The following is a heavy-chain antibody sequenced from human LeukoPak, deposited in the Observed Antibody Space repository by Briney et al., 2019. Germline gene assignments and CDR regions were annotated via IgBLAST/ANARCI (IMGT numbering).Heavy chain of an antibody. D-gene: IGHD6-19*01. CDR3: ARTREQWQVLDY. CDR1: GFTFSSFA. J-gene: IGHJ4*02. CDR2: ISYGGSNK. Sequence: GGSLRLSCAASGFTFSSFAMHWVRQAPGKGLEWVTIISYGGSNKYYADSVKGRFTISRDNSKNMVYLQMNSLRAEDTAVYYCARTREQWQVLDYWGQGTLVTVSS. V-gene: IGHV3-30-3*01.